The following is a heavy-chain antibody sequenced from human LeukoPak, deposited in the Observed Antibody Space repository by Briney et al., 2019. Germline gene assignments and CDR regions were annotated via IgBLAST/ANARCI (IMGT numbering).Heavy chain of an antibody. Sequence: GGSLRLSCAASGLTFSSHAMTWVRQAPGKGLEWVSGITGSGGSTYHAESVKGRFTISRDNSKNTLYLQMNSLRAEDTAVYYCATRPPSETYLGVFDSWGQGTLVTVSS. CDR2: ITGSGGST. J-gene: IGHJ4*02. V-gene: IGHV3-23*01. D-gene: IGHD1-26*01. CDR1: GLTFSSHA. CDR3: ATRPPSETYLGVFDS.